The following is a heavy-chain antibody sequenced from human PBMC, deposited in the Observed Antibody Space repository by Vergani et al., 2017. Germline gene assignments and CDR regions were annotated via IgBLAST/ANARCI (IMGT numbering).Heavy chain of an antibody. V-gene: IGHV4-39*02. CDR1: GDSISRTNFY. J-gene: IGHJ6*02. D-gene: IGHD4-17*01. CDR2: VYFTGHT. CDR3: ARGEGSIRTVTTPRNYYGMDV. Sequence: QLQLQESGPGLVKPSETLSLTCTVSGDSISRTNFYWGWIRQPPGKGLEWLGSVYFTGHTYYNPSLKSRVTISVDTSNNHFSLNLSSVTAADTAVYYCARGEGSIRTVTTPRNYYGMDVWGQGTTVTVSS.